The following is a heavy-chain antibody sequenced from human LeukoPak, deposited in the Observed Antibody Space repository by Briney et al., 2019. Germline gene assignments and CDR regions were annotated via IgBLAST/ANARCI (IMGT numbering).Heavy chain of an antibody. CDR3: ARVIKEDYCSSTSCFFFDY. D-gene: IGHD2-2*01. Sequence: PGGSLRLSCAASGFTFSNYVMGWVRQAQGKGLEWVSAISENGGGADYADSVRGRFTISRDNSQNTLYQQMNSLRAEDTAVYYCARVIKEDYCSSTSCFFFDYWGQGTLVTVSS. J-gene: IGHJ4*02. V-gene: IGHV3-23*01. CDR2: ISENGGGA. CDR1: GFTFSNYV.